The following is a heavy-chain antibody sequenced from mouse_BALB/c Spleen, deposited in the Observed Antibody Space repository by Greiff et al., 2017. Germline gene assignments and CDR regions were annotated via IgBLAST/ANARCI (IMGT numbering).Heavy chain of an antibody. CDR2: ISYDGSN. Sequence: EVQLQESGPGLVKPSQSLSLTCSVTGYSITSGYYWNWIRQFPGNKLEWMGYISYDGSNNYNPSLKNRISITRDTSKNQFFLKLNSVTTEDTATYYCARDRGYGSSTPAWFAYWGQGTLVTVSA. CDR3: ARDRGYGSSTPAWFAY. CDR1: GYSITSGYY. D-gene: IGHD1-1*01. J-gene: IGHJ3*01. V-gene: IGHV3-6*02.